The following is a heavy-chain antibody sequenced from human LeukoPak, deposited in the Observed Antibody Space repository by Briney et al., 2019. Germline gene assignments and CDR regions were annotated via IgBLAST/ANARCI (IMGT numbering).Heavy chain of an antibody. J-gene: IGHJ3*02. V-gene: IGHV3-11*01. CDR1: GFTFSDYY. CDR3: ARTTRQYYYDSSGYYDAFDI. Sequence: PGGSLRLSCAASGFTFSDYYMGWIRQAPGKGLEWVSYISSSGSTIYYADSVKGRFTISRDNAKNSLYLQMNSLRAEDTAVYYCARTTRQYYYDSSGYYDAFDIWGQGTMVTVSS. CDR2: ISSSGSTI. D-gene: IGHD3-22*01.